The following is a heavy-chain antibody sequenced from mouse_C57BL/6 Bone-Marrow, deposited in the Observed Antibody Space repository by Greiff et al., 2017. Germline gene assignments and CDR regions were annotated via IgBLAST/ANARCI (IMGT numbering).Heavy chain of an antibody. J-gene: IGHJ2*01. V-gene: IGHV5-2*01. CDR2: INSDGGST. Sequence: EVKLMESGGGLVQPGESLKLSCESNDYEFPSHDMSWVRKTPEKRLELVAAINSDGGSTYYPDTMERRFIISRDNTKKTLYLQMSSLRSEDTALYYGASAYYRNDTGGFDYWGQGTTLTVSS. CDR1: DYEFPSHD. D-gene: IGHD2-14*01. CDR3: ASAYYRNDTGGFDY.